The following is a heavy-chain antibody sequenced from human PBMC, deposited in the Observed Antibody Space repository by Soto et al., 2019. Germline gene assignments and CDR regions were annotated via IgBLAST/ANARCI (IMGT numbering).Heavy chain of an antibody. Sequence: GGSLRISCAASGFTFSSYSMNWVRQAPGKGLEWVPYISSSSTIYYADSVKGRFTTSRDNAKNSLYLQMNSLRDEDTAVYYCARVPHYDFWSGYYGMDVWCQGPTVTVSS. CDR3: ARVPHYDFWSGYYGMDV. CDR1: GFTFSSYS. V-gene: IGHV3-48*02. D-gene: IGHD3-3*01. CDR2: ISSSSTI. J-gene: IGHJ6*02.